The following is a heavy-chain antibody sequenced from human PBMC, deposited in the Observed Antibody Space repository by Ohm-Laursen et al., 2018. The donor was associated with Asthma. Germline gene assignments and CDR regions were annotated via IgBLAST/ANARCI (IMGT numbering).Heavy chain of an antibody. Sequence: SLRLSCTAPGFTFSSYAMSWVRQAPGKGLEWVAVGGSYYDGGLKYYADSVNGRFTVSRDDSKNTLYLQMNSLRPDDTAVYYCARDVMEWYLPAFGFWGQGTLVTVSS. CDR1: GFTFSSYA. J-gene: IGHJ4*02. V-gene: IGHV3-30-3*01. CDR3: ARDVMEWYLPAFGF. D-gene: IGHD3-3*01. CDR2: GGSYYDGGLK.